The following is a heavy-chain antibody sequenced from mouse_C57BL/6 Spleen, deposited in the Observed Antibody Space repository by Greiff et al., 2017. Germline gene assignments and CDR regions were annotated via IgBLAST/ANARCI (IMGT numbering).Heavy chain of an antibody. CDR1: GYTFTSYW. J-gene: IGHJ3*01. CDR2: IYPGSGST. D-gene: IGHD1-1*01. V-gene: IGHV1-55*01. CDR3: AKPHYYGSSGFAY. Sequence: VQLQQPGAELVKPGASVKMSCKASGYTFTSYWITWVKQRPGQGLEWIGDIYPGSGSTNYNEKFKRKATLTVDTSSSTAYMQLSSLTSEDSAVYYGAKPHYYGSSGFAYWGQGTLVTVSA.